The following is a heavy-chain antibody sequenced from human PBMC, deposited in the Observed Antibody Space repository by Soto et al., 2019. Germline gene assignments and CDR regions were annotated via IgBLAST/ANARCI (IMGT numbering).Heavy chain of an antibody. CDR2: ISSSSSYI. J-gene: IGHJ3*02. Sequence: PGGSLRLSCAASGFTFSSYSMNWVRQAPGKGPEWVSSISSSSSYIYYADSVKGRFTISRDNAKNSLYLQMNSLRAEDTAVYYCARDSDSSGWGAFDIWGQGTMVTVSS. D-gene: IGHD6-19*01. V-gene: IGHV3-21*01. CDR1: GFTFSSYS. CDR3: ARDSDSSGWGAFDI.